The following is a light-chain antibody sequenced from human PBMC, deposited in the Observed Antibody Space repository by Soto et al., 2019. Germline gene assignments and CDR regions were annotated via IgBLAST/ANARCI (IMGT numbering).Light chain of an antibody. V-gene: IGKV3-20*01. CDR1: QSLTNVF. Sequence: EVLMTQSPGTLSLSPGEGATLSCRASQSLTNVFLAWYQQKPGQAPRLLIYGASRRATGIPDRFSGSGSGTDFTLTISRLEPEDFAVYFCHQYATSPYTFGQGTRLEIK. J-gene: IGKJ5*01. CDR3: HQYATSPYT. CDR2: GAS.